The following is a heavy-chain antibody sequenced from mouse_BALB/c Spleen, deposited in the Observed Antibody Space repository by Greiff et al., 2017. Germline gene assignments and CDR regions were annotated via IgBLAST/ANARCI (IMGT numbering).Heavy chain of an antibody. CDR2: IDPANGNT. J-gene: IGHJ4*01. V-gene: IGHV14-3*02. Sequence: EVKVEESGAELVKPGASVKLSCTASGFNIKDTYMHWVKQRPEQGLEWIGRIDPANGNTKYDPKFQGKATITADTSSNTAYLQLSSLTSEDTAVYSCARIWPPNYYAMDYWGQGTSVTVSS. CDR3: ARIWPPNYYAMDY. CDR1: GFNIKDTY.